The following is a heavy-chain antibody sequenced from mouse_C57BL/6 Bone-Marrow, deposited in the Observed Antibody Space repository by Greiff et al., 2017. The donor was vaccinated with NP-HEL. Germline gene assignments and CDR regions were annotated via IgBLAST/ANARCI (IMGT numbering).Heavy chain of an antibody. CDR2: IYPRDGST. D-gene: IGHD3-2*02. CDR1: GYTFTDHT. V-gene: IGHV1-78*01. Sequence: VQLQQSDAELVKPGASVKISCKVSGYTFTDHTIHWMKQRPEQGLEWIGYIYPRDGSTKYNEKFKGQATLTADKSSSTAYMQLNSLTSEGSAVDFGARETAQATFAYWGQGTLVTGSA. CDR3: ARETAQATFAY. J-gene: IGHJ3*01.